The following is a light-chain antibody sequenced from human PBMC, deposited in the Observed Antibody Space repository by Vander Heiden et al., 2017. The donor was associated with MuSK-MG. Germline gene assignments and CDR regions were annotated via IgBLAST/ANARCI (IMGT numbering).Light chain of an antibody. CDR3: QQSDSTPFT. V-gene: IGKV1-39*01. CDR2: AAS. J-gene: IGKJ3*01. CDR1: QSISSY. Sequence: DIQMTQSPSSLSASVGDRVTITCRASQSISSYLNWYQQKPGKAPKLLIYAASSLQSGVPSRFSGSGYGTDFTLTISMLPPEDFATYYCQQSDSTPFTFGHGTKVDIK.